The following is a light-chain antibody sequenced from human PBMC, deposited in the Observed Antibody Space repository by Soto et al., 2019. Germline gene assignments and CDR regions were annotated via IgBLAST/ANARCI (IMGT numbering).Light chain of an antibody. J-gene: IGLJ1*01. CDR1: SSDVGGYNY. Sequence: QSVLTQPASVSGSAGQSITISCTGTSSDVGGYNYVSWYQHHPGKAPKLIIYDVSNRPSGVSIRFSGSKSDNTASLTISGLQPEDEADYHCSSYTTSNTRQIVFGTGTKVTV. CDR3: SSYTTSNTRQIV. V-gene: IGLV2-14*03. CDR2: DVS.